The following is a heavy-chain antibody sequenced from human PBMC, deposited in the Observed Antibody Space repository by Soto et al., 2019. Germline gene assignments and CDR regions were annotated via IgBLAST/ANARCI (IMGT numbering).Heavy chain of an antibody. CDR3: ARGVQVAVAGTSFSFDY. Sequence: SETLSLTCAVYGGSFSGYYWSWIRQPPGKGLEWIGEINHSGSTNYNPSLKSRVTISVDTSKNQFSLKLSSVTAADTAVYYCARGVQVAVAGTSFSFDYWGQGTLVTVSS. J-gene: IGHJ4*02. D-gene: IGHD6-19*01. CDR2: INHSGST. CDR1: GGSFSGYY. V-gene: IGHV4-34*01.